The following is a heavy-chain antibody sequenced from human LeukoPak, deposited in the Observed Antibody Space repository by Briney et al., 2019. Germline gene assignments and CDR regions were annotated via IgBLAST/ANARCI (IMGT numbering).Heavy chain of an antibody. V-gene: IGHV4-34*01. CDR3: ARMYDWSGAWFDP. CDR2: INHSGST. CDR1: GGSFSGYY. D-gene: IGHD1-1*01. Sequence: SETLSLTCAVYGGSFSGYYWSWIRQPPGKGLEWVGEINHSGSTNYNPSLKSRVTISVDTSKNQFSLKLSSVTAADTAVYYCARMYDWSGAWFDPWGQGTLVTVSS. J-gene: IGHJ5*02.